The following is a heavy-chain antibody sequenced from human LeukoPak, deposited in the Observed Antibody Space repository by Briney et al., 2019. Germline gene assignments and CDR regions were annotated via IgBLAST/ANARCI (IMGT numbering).Heavy chain of an antibody. CDR3: ARGQPHGVFPSADY. CDR2: IYTSGST. V-gene: IGHV4-61*02. CDR1: GGSISSGSYY. D-gene: IGHD3-10*01. J-gene: IGHJ4*02. Sequence: SQTLSLTCTVSGGSISSGSYYWSWIRQPAGKGLEWIGRIYTSGSTNYNPSLKSRVTISVDTSKNQFSLQLSSVTAADTAVYYCARGQPHGVFPSADYWGQGTLVTVSS.